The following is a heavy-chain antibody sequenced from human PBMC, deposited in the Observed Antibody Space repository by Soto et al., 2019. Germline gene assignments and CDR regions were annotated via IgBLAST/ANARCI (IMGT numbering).Heavy chain of an antibody. J-gene: IGHJ4*02. Sequence: QVQLVESGGGVVQPGRSLRLSCAASGFTFSSYGMHWVRQAPGKGLEWVAVISYDGSNKYYADSAKGRFTISRDNSKNTLYLQMNSLRAEDTAVYYCAKDLRVVDTAMVSYYFDYWGQGTLVTVSS. CDR3: AKDLRVVDTAMVSYYFDY. CDR1: GFTFSSYG. D-gene: IGHD5-18*01. CDR2: ISYDGSNK. V-gene: IGHV3-30*18.